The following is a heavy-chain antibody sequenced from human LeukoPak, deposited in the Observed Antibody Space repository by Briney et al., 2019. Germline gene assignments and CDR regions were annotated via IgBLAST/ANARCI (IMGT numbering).Heavy chain of an antibody. CDR2: ISSSGRTI. Sequence: PGGSLRLSCAASGFTFSDYYMSWIRQAPGKGLEWVSYISSSGRTIYYADSVKGRFTISRDNAKNSLYLQMNSLRAEDTAVYYCARADGLDYDYVWGSYRSGGAFDIWGQGTMVTVSS. CDR3: ARADGLDYDYVWGSYRSGGAFDI. V-gene: IGHV3-11*01. J-gene: IGHJ3*02. CDR1: GFTFSDYY. D-gene: IGHD3-16*02.